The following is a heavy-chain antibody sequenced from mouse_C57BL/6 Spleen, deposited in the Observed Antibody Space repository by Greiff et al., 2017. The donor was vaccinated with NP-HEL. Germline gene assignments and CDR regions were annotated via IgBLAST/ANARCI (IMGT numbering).Heavy chain of an antibody. D-gene: IGHD2-3*01. CDR2: IYPGSGNT. CDR3: ALQRGLLEYFDV. J-gene: IGHJ1*03. V-gene: IGHV1-76*01. Sequence: VKLMESGAELVRPGASVKLSCKASGYTFTDYYINWVKQRPGQGLEWIARIYPGSGNTYYNEKFKGKATLTAEKSSSTAYMQLSSLTSEDSAVYFCALQRGLLEYFDVWGTGTTVTVSS. CDR1: GYTFTDYY.